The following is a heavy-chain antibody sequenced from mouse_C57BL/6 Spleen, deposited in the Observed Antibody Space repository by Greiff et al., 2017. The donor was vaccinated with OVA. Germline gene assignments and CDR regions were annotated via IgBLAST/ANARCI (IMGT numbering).Heavy chain of an antibody. V-gene: IGHV1-26*01. Sequence: VQLQQSGPELVKPGASVKISCKASGYTFTDYYMNWVKQSHGKSLEWIGDINPNNGGTSYNQKFKGKATLTVDKSSSTDYMERCSLTSEDSAVYYCASPYLLPFAYWGQGTLVTVSA. CDR1: GYTFTDYY. D-gene: IGHD2-1*01. J-gene: IGHJ3*01. CDR3: ASPYLLPFAY. CDR2: INPNNGGT.